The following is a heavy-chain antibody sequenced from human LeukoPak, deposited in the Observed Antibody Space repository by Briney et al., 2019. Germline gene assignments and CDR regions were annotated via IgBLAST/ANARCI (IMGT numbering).Heavy chain of an antibody. D-gene: IGHD6-13*01. Sequence: PGGSLRLSCAASGFTFSDYYMSWIRQAPGKGLEWVSYISSSGSTIYYADSVKGRFTISRDNAKNSLYLQMNSLRAEDTAVYYCAGDFTRFSSSWYYYYYGMDVWGQGTTVTVSS. CDR2: ISSSGSTI. V-gene: IGHV3-11*01. J-gene: IGHJ6*02. CDR1: GFTFSDYY. CDR3: AGDFTRFSSSWYYYYYGMDV.